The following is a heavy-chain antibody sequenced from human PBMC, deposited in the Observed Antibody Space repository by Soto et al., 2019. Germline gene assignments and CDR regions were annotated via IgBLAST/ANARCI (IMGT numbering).Heavy chain of an antibody. J-gene: IGHJ6*02. V-gene: IGHV1-2*04. CDR2: INPNSGGT. Sequence: ASVKVSCKASGYTFTGYYIHWVRQAPGQGLEWMGWINPNSGGTNYAQKFQGWVTMTRDTSISTAYMELSRLRSDDTAVYYCARDRMYSSSWYPQSGMDVWGQGTTVTVSS. CDR3: ARDRMYSSSWYPQSGMDV. D-gene: IGHD6-13*01. CDR1: GYTFTGYY.